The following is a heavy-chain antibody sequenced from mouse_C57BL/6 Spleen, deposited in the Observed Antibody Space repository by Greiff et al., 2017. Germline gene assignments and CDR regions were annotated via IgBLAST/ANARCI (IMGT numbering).Heavy chain of an antibody. CDR3: ARGGYGSSYVDWYFDV. CDR1: GFTFSDYG. D-gene: IGHD1-1*01. Sequence: EVNVVESGGGLVKPGGSLKLSCAASGFTFSDYGMHWVRQAPEKGLEWVAYISSGSSTIYYADTVKGRFTISRDNAKNTLFLQMTSLRSEDTAMYYCARGGYGSSYVDWYFDVWGTGTTVTVSS. V-gene: IGHV5-17*01. CDR2: ISSGSSTI. J-gene: IGHJ1*03.